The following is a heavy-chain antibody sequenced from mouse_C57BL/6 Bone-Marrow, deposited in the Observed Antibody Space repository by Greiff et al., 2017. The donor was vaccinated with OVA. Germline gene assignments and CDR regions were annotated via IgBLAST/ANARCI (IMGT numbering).Heavy chain of an antibody. J-gene: IGHJ4*01. CDR1: GFTFSSYG. CDR3: ARRHLLLRYYAMDY. CDR2: ISSGGSYT. D-gene: IGHD1-1*01. Sequence: EVMLVESGGDLVKPGGSLKLSCAASGFTFSSYGMSWVRQTPDKRLEWVATISSGGSYTYYPDSVKGRFTISRDNAKNTLYLQMSSLKSEDTAMYYCARRHLLLRYYAMDYWGQGTSVTVSS. V-gene: IGHV5-6*02.